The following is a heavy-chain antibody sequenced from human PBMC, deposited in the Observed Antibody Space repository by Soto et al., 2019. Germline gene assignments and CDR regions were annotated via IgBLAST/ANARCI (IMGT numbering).Heavy chain of an antibody. CDR2: IYYSGST. V-gene: IGHV4-30-4*01. CDR3: ARDRIELWFGNRYYYYGMDV. J-gene: IGHJ6*02. D-gene: IGHD3-10*01. CDR1: GGSISSGDYY. Sequence: QVQLQESGPGLVKPSQTLSLTCTVSGGSISSGDYYWGWIRQPPGKGLEWIGYIYYSGSTYYNPSRKSRVTISVDTSKNQFSLKLSSVTAADTAVYYCARDRIELWFGNRYYYYGMDVWGQGTTVTVSS.